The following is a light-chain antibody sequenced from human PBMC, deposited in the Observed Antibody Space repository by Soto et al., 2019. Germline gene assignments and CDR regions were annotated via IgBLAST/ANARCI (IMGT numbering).Light chain of an antibody. J-gene: IGKJ3*01. CDR1: QGIIRG. CDR3: QQTNTFPFS. Sequence: DIQMTQSPTSVSASVGDRVTITCRASQGIIRGLAWYQQRTGQAPRLLIFAATSLQRGVPSRFGGSGSGTDFTLTISSLQPEDFATYYCQQTNTFPFSFGPGTKVDMK. V-gene: IGKV1-12*02. CDR2: AAT.